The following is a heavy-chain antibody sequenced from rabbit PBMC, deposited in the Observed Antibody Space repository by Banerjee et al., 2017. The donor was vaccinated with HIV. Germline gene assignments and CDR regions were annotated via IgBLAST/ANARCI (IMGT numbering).Heavy chain of an antibody. V-gene: IGHV1S45*01. CDR2: INTSSGNT. CDR1: GFSFSNKYV. D-gene: IGHD4-2*01. CDR3: ARDWYGGSSWYVGDL. Sequence: QEQLEESGGDLVKPEGSLTLTCTASGFSFSNKYVMCWVRQAPGKGLEWIACINTSSGNTVYATWAKGRFTISRTSSTTVALQMTSLTAADTATYFCARDWYGGSSWYVGDLWGPGTLVTVS. J-gene: IGHJ4*01.